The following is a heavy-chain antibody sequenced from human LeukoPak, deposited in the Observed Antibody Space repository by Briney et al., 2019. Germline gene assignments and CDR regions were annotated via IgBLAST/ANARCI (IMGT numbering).Heavy chain of an antibody. V-gene: IGHV3-21*01. Sequence: PGGSLRLSCAASGFTFSSYSMNWVRQAPGKGLEWVSSISSSSSYIYYADSVKGRFTISRDNAKNSLYLQMNSLRAGDTAVYYCANSRYDSSGYYGIIGYWGQGTLVTVSS. CDR3: ANSRYDSSGYYGIIGY. CDR2: ISSSSSYI. CDR1: GFTFSSYS. J-gene: IGHJ4*02. D-gene: IGHD3-22*01.